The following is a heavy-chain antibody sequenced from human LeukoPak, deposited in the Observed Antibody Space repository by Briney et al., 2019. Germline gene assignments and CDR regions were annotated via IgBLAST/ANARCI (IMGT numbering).Heavy chain of an antibody. V-gene: IGHV1-2*02. CDR2: INPNSGGT. CDR3: AREVITFGGVFARDY. Sequence: SVKVSCKASGYTFTGYYMHWVRQAPGQGLEWMGWINPNSGGTNYAQKFQGRVTMTRDTSISTAYMELSRLRSDDTAVYYCAREVITFGGVFARDYWGQGTLVTVSS. CDR1: GYTFTGYY. J-gene: IGHJ4*02. D-gene: IGHD3-16*02.